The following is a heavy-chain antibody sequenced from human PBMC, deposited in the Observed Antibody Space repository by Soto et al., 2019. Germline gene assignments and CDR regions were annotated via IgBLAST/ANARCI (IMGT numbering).Heavy chain of an antibody. D-gene: IGHD1-26*01. CDR1: GGSFSTYY. Sequence: SETLSLTCTVYGGSFSTYYCSWIRQPPGKGLEWIGEIRHSGSTNYNPSLKSRVTTSMDTSKNQFSLNLSSVTAADTAVYYCARGGTWPTKFDYWGQGTLVTVSS. V-gene: IGHV4-34*01. CDR3: ARGGTWPTKFDY. CDR2: IRHSGST. J-gene: IGHJ4*02.